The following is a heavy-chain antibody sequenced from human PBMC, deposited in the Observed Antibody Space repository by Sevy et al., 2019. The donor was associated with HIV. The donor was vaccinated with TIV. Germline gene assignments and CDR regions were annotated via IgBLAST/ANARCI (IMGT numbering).Heavy chain of an antibody. CDR3: ARDFYSSSGFGLYYYGMDV. CDR1: GFTFSDYY. CDR2: ISSSGSTI. J-gene: IGHJ6*02. V-gene: IGHV3-11*01. Sequence: GGSLRLSCAASGFTFSDYYMSWIRQAPGKGLEWVSYISSSGSTIYYADSVKGRFPISRDNAKISLYLQMNSLRAEDTAVYYCARDFYSSSGFGLYYYGMDVWGQGTTVTVPS. D-gene: IGHD6-6*01.